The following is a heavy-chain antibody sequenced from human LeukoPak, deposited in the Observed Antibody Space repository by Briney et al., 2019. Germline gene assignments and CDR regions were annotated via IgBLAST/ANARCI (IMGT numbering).Heavy chain of an antibody. CDR1: GYSFTSYD. CDR3: ARNSVTTRYSDY. J-gene: IGHJ4*02. CDR2: MNPNSGNT. V-gene: IGHV1-8*01. D-gene: IGHD4-17*01. Sequence: ASVKVSCKASGYSFTSYDINWVRQATGQGPEWMGWMNPNSGNTGYAQKFQGRVTMTRNTSISTAYMELSSLGSEDTAVYYCARNSVTTRYSDYWGQGILVTVSS.